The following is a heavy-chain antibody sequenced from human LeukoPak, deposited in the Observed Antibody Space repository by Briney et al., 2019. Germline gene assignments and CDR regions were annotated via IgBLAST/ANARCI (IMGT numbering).Heavy chain of an antibody. CDR2: IRYDGSNK. J-gene: IGHJ4*02. CDR1: GFTFSSYG. V-gene: IGHV3-30*02. D-gene: IGHD3-22*01. Sequence: GGSMRLSCAASGFTFSSYGMHWVRQAPGKGLEWVAFIRYDGSNKYYADSVKGRFTISRDNSKNTLYLQMNSLRAEDTAVYYCARKTDSGGQGDYWGPGTLVTVSS. CDR3: ARKTDSGGQGDY.